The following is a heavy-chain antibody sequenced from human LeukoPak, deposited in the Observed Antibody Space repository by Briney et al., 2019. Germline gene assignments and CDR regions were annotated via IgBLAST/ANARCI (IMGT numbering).Heavy chain of an antibody. J-gene: IGHJ6*02. V-gene: IGHV3-30*04. D-gene: IGHD2-15*01. CDR3: AKMYCRGPWCYTGGDDKFYGMDV. CDR2: ISYDGSNK. CDR1: GFTFSSYA. Sequence: TGGSLRLSCAASGFTFSSYAMHWVRQAPGKGLEWVAVISYDGSNKYYADSVKGRSTISRDNSKNTLSLQMSSLRAEDTAAYYCAKMYCRGPWCYTGGDDKFYGMDVWGQGTTVTVSS.